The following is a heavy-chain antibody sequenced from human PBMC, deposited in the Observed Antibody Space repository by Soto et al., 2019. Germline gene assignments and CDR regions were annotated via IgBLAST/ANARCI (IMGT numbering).Heavy chain of an antibody. J-gene: IGHJ4*02. CDR2: ISAYNGNT. V-gene: IGHV1-18*01. D-gene: IGHD2-15*01. CDR1: GYTFTSYG. CDR3: AIEVDYCSGGSCRTGYYIDY. Sequence: QVQLVQSGAEVKKPGASVKVSCKASGYTFTSYGISWVRQAPGQGPEWMGWISAYNGNTNYAQKLQGRVTMTTDTATSTAYMEQRSLRSDDAAVYYGAIEVDYCSGGSCRTGYYIDYWGEGTMVTVSS.